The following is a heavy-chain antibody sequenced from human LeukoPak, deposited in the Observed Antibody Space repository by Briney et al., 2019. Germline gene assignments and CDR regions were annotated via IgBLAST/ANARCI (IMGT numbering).Heavy chain of an antibody. CDR1: GFTFSSYG. D-gene: IGHD6-6*01. CDR2: IWYDGSNK. Sequence: PGGSLRLSCAASGFTFSSYGMHWVRQAPGKGLEWVAVIWYDGSNKYYADSVKGRFTISRDNSKNTLYLQMNSLRAEDTAVYYCAKWGGPYSSSSRRYFDYWGQGTLVTVSS. V-gene: IGHV3-33*06. CDR3: AKWGGPYSSSSRRYFDY. J-gene: IGHJ4*02.